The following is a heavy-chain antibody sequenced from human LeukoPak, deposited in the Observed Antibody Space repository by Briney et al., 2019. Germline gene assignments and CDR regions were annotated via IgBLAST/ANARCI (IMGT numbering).Heavy chain of an antibody. CDR3: AGFYGDYYFDY. J-gene: IGHJ4*02. Sequence: PGGSLRLSCAASGFTFSSYWMHWVRQAPGKGLVWVSRINSDGSSTSYADSVKGRFTISRDNAKNTLYLQMNSLRAEDTAVYYCAGFYGDYYFDYWGQGTLVTVSS. CDR2: INSDGSST. CDR1: GFTFSSYW. D-gene: IGHD4-17*01. V-gene: IGHV3-74*01.